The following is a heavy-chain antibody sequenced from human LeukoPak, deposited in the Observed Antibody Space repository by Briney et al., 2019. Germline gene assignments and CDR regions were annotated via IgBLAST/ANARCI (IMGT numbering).Heavy chain of an antibody. CDR3: ARTVVAMGAFYYYYYMDV. D-gene: IGHD2-15*01. CDR2: IIPIFGTA. V-gene: IGHV1-69*13. CDR1: GGTFSSYA. Sequence: EASVKVSCKASGGTFSSYAISWVRQAPGQGLEWMGGIIPIFGTANYAQKFQGRVTITADESTSTAYMELSSLRSEDTAVYYCARTVVAMGAFYYYYYMDVWGKGTTVTISS. J-gene: IGHJ6*03.